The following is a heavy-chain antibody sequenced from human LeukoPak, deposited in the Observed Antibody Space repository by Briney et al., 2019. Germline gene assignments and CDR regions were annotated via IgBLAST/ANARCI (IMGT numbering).Heavy chain of an antibody. V-gene: IGHV2-5*02. J-gene: IGHJ1*01. CDR2: IYWDDDK. CDR3: AHGSITIFGVVSEYFQH. Sequence: SGPTLVNPTQTLTLTCTFSGFSLSTSGVGVGWIRQPPGKALEWLALIYWDDDKRYSPSLKSRLTITEDTSKNQVVLTMTNMDPVDTATYYCAHGSITIFGVVSEYFQHWGQGTLVTVSS. CDR1: GFSLSTSGVG. D-gene: IGHD3-3*01.